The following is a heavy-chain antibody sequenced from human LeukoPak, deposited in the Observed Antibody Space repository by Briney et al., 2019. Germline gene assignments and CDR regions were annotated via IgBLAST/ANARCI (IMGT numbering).Heavy chain of an antibody. D-gene: IGHD5-18*01. Sequence: SETLSLTCTVSGVSINNYYWSWIRQPPGKGLEWIGYLYYSGRTNYNPSLKRRVTISVDTSKNQFSLKLNSVTAADTAVYYCARGYSYGPGPMDVWGQGTTVTVSS. CDR2: LYYSGRT. CDR3: ARGYSYGPGPMDV. V-gene: IGHV4-59*08. CDR1: GVSINNYY. J-gene: IGHJ6*02.